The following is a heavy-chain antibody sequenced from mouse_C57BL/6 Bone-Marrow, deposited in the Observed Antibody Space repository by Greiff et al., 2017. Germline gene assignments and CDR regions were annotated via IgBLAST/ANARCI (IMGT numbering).Heavy chain of an antibody. CDR3: TTLNYYGRSNWYFDV. D-gene: IGHD1-1*01. V-gene: IGHV14-4*01. CDR2: IDPENGDP. Sequence: VQLQQSGAELVRPGASVKLSCTASGFNIKDDYMHWVKQRPEQGLEWIGWIDPENGDPEYASKFQGKATITADTSSNTAYLQLSSLTSEDTAVYYCTTLNYYGRSNWYFDVWGTGTTVTVSS. J-gene: IGHJ1*03. CDR1: GFNIKDDY.